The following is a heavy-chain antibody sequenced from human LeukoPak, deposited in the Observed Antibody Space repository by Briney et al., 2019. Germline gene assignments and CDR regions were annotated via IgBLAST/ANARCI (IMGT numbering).Heavy chain of an antibody. CDR1: GFTFSSYA. CDR2: ISGSGGST. D-gene: IGHD4-17*01. V-gene: IGHV3-23*01. CDR3: AKDPTVTSSFFDY. J-gene: IGHJ4*02. Sequence: GGSLRLSCAASGFTFSSYAMSWVRQAPGKGLEWVSAISGSGGSTFYADSVKGRFTISRDNSKNTLYLQMNSLRAEDTAVYYCAKDPTVTSSFFDYWGQGTLVTVSS.